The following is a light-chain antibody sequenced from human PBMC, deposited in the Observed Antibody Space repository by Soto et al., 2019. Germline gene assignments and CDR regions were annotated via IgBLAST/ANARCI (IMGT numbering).Light chain of an antibody. Sequence: DIVMTQSPDSLAVSLGERATINCKSSQSVLYSSNNKNHLAWYQQKAGQPPKLLVYWASTRESGVPDRFSGSGSGTDFTLTISSLQAEDVAVYYCQRYYSTPYTFGQGTKLEIK. CDR3: QRYYSTPYT. J-gene: IGKJ2*01. CDR2: WAS. V-gene: IGKV4-1*01. CDR1: QSVLYSSNNKNH.